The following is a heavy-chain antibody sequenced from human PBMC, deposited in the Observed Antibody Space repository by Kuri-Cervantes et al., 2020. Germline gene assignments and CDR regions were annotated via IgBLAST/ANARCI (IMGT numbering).Heavy chain of an antibody. D-gene: IGHD3-3*01. Sequence: GSLRLSCTVSGGSISSYYWSWIRQPAGKGLEWIGRIYTSGSTNYHPALKSRVTMSVDTSKNQFSLKLSSVTAADTAVYYCARARGRFLEWFHSTFDYWGQGTLVTVSS. V-gene: IGHV4-4*07. CDR2: IYTSGST. CDR3: ARARGRFLEWFHSTFDY. J-gene: IGHJ4*02. CDR1: GGSISSYY.